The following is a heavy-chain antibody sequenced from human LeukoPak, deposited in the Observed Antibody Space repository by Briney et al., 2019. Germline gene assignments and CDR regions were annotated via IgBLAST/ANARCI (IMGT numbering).Heavy chain of an antibody. CDR3: AGDHYDFWSGYPPSYMDV. Sequence: PGGSLRLSCAASGFTFSSYSMNWVRQAPGKGLEWVSYISSSSSTIYYADSVKGRFTISRDNAKNSLYLQMNSLRAEDTAVYYCAGDHYDFWSGYPPSYMDVWGKGTTVTVSS. CDR1: GFTFSSYS. CDR2: ISSSSSTI. J-gene: IGHJ6*03. D-gene: IGHD3-3*01. V-gene: IGHV3-48*01.